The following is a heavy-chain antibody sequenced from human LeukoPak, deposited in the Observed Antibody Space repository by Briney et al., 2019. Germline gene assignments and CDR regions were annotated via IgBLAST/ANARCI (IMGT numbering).Heavy chain of an antibody. D-gene: IGHD6-13*01. V-gene: IGHV1-46*01. Sequence: ASVKVSCKASGYTFTSYYMHWVRQAPGQGLEWMGIINPSGGSTSYAQKFQGRVTMTRDTSTSTVYMELSRLRSEDTAVYYCARSIRSSSWERHYYYYYYMDVWGKGTTVTISS. J-gene: IGHJ6*03. CDR1: GYTFTSYY. CDR2: INPSGGST. CDR3: ARSIRSSSWERHYYYYYYMDV.